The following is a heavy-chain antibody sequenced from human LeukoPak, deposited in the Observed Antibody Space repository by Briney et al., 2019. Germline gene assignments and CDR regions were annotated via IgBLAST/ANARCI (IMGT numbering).Heavy chain of an antibody. V-gene: IGHV3-74*01. CDR3: VRDWYGIDY. CDR2: VNNDGTTT. Sequence: GGSLRLSCAASGFTFSIHWMHWVRQPPGGGLVWVAHVNNDGTTTTYADSVRGRFTISRDNAKNTLELQMNSLRAEDTAVYYCVRDWYGIDYWGQGVLVTVSS. D-gene: IGHD6-13*01. J-gene: IGHJ4*02. CDR1: GFTFSIHW.